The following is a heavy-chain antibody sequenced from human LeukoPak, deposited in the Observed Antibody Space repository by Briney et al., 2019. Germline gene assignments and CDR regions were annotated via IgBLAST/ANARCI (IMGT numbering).Heavy chain of an antibody. V-gene: IGHV1-69*01. D-gene: IGHD6-13*01. CDR3: ASGHMNSSSWPRKIWYFDY. CDR1: GGTFSSYA. CDR2: IIPIFGTA. Sequence: SVKVSCKASGGTFSSYAISWVRQAPGRGLEWMGGIIPIFGTANYAQKFQGRVTITADESTSTAYMELSSLRSEDTAVYYCASGHMNSSSWPRKIWYFDYWGQGTLVTVSS. J-gene: IGHJ4*02.